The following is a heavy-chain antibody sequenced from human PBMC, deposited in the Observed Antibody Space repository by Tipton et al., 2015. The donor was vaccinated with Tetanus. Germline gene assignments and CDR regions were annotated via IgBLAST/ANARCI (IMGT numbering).Heavy chain of an antibody. V-gene: IGHV4-39*01. Sequence: TLSLTCTVSGGSISSGGYYWSWIRQHPGKGLEWIGCIYYSGSTYYNPSLKSRVTISVDTSKNQFSLKLSSVTAADTAVYYCARHQREGFLEWLLSSFDYWGQGTLVTVSS. CDR3: ARHQREGFLEWLLSSFDY. J-gene: IGHJ4*02. CDR2: IYYSGST. D-gene: IGHD3-3*01. CDR1: GGSISSGGYY.